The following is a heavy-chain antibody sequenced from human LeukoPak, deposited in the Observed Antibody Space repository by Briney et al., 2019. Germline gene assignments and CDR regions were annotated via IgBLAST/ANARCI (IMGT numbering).Heavy chain of an antibody. V-gene: IGHV3-30*18. J-gene: IGHJ4*02. D-gene: IGHD6-19*01. CDR2: ISYDGSNK. CDR1: GFTFSSYG. CDR3: AKDRRILQWLGPPDY. Sequence: GGSLRLSCAASGFTFSSYGMHWVRQAPGKGLEWVAVISYDGSNKYYADSVKGRFTISRDNSKNTLYLQMNSLRAEDTAVYYCAKDRRILQWLGPPDYWGQGTLVTVSS.